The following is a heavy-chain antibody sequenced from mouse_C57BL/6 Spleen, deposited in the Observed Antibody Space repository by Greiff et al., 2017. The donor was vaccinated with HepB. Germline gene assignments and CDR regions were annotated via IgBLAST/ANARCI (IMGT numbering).Heavy chain of an antibody. V-gene: IGHV1-64*01. J-gene: IGHJ2*01. D-gene: IGHD2-3*01. CDR2: IHPNSGST. CDR1: GYTFTSYW. Sequence: VQLQQSGAELVKPGASVKLSCKASGYTFTSYWMHWVKQRPGQGLEWIGMIHPNSGSTNYNEKFKSKATLTVDKSSSTAYMQLSSLTSEDSAVYYCAREGDGYYFDDWGQGTTLTVSS. CDR3: AREGDGYYFDD.